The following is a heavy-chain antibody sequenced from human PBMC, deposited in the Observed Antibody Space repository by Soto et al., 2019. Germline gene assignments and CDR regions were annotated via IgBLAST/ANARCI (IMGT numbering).Heavy chain of an antibody. CDR3: ARLVHVDSSMDV. D-gene: IGHD6-13*01. CDR2: TYPYDSDT. CDR1: GYIFTNYW. J-gene: IGHJ6*03. V-gene: IGHV5-51*01. Sequence: GESLKISCRGSGYIFTNYWIAWVRQMPGKGLEWMGITYPYDSDTRYSPSFQGQVTISADKSISTAYLQWSSLEASDTAMYYCARLVHVDSSMDVWGKGTTVTVSS.